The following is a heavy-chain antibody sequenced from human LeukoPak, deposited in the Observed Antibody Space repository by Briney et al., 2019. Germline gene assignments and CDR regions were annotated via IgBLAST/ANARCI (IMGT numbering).Heavy chain of an antibody. Sequence: SETLSLTCTVSGGSISSYYWSWIRQPPGKGLEWIGYIYYSGSTNYNPSLKSRVTISVDTSKNQFSLKLSSVTAADTAVYYCASTICISTSCYPGVVDYWGQGTLVTVSS. CDR1: GGSISSYY. V-gene: IGHV4-59*08. D-gene: IGHD2-2*01. CDR3: ASTICISTSCYPGVVDY. CDR2: IYYSGST. J-gene: IGHJ4*02.